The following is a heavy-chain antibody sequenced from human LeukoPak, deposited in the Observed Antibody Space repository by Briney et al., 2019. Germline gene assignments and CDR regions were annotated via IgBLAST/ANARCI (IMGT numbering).Heavy chain of an antibody. CDR2: ISTSGDTT. CDR1: GFTFSSYA. J-gene: IGHJ4*02. V-gene: IGHV3-23*01. CDR3: AIMHRYYDGSGYWVH. D-gene: IGHD3-22*01. Sequence: GGSLGLSCAASGFTFSSYAMSWVRQAPGKGLEWVSGISTSGDTTSYADSVRGRFTISRDNPRNMLYMQMSSLTDEDTAVYYCAIMHRYYDGSGYWVHWGQGALATVSS.